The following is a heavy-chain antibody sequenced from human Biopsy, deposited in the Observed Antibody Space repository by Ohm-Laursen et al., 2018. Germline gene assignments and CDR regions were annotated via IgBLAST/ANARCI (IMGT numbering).Heavy chain of an antibody. J-gene: IGHJ3*01. CDR1: GDSISSDY. Sequence: SDTLSLTWIVSGDSISSDYWSWIRQSPGKGLEWIGYISNRGSTNYNPSLRGRVTISVDTSKNQFSLKLSSVTAADTAVFFCARLYRLDDYWNDDPPDAFDVWGQGTRVTVSS. CDR3: ARLYRLDDYWNDDPPDAFDV. CDR2: ISNRGST. V-gene: IGHV4-59*07. D-gene: IGHD3-3*01.